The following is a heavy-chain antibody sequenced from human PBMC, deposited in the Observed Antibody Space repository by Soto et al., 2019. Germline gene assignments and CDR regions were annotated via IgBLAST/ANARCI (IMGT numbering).Heavy chain of an antibody. CDR2: LSGNSGAI. V-gene: IGHV3-48*02. J-gene: IGHJ4*02. D-gene: IGHD1-26*01. CDR1: GFTFSRYS. CDR3: VREFAWAFDY. Sequence: EVQLVESGGGLVQPGGSLRLSCVASGFTFSRYSMNWVRQAPGKGLEWVSYLSGNSGAIHYADSVRGRFTISRDNAKNSLYLQMSSLRDEDTAVYYCVREFAWAFDYWGQGTLLTVSP.